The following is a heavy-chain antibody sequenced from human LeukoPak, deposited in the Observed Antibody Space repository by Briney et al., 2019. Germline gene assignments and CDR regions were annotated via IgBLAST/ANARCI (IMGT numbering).Heavy chain of an antibody. CDR3: VRDQTNWGYFDY. Sequence: GGSLRLSCAASGFTLSSYAMRWVRQARGKGGEWGSTISPSGGSTWYTDSVKGRFTISRDNSKNTVYLQMNSLRAEDTAIYYCVRDQTNWGYFDYWGQGTLVTVSS. V-gene: IGHV3-23*01. CDR2: ISPSGGST. J-gene: IGHJ4*02. D-gene: IGHD7-27*01. CDR1: GFTLSSYA.